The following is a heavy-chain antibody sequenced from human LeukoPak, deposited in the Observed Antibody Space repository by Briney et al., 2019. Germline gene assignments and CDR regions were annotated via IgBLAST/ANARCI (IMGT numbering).Heavy chain of an antibody. CDR2: IYTSGST. CDR1: GGSISSGSYY. V-gene: IGHV4-61*02. CDR3: ARVPKGSVTIFGVVSMGYYFDY. Sequence: PSETLSLTCTVSGGSISSGSYYWSWIRQPAGKGLEWIGRIYTSGSTNYNPSLKSRVTISVDTSKNQFSLKLSSVTAADTAVYYCARVPKGSVTIFGVVSMGYYFDYWGQGTLVTVSS. D-gene: IGHD3-3*01. J-gene: IGHJ4*02.